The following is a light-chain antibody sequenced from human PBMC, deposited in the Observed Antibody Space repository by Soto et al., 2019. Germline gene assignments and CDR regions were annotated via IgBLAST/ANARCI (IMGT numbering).Light chain of an antibody. CDR2: DVS. V-gene: IGLV2-14*01. CDR1: SSDVGAYNY. J-gene: IGLJ1*01. Sequence: QSALTQPASVSGSPGQSITISCTGTSSDVGAYNYVSWYQQHPGKAPKLMIYDVSNRPSGVSNRFSGSKSGNTASLTISGLQXEDEADYYCSSYTSSSTPYVFGIGTKLTVL. CDR3: SSYTSSSTPYV.